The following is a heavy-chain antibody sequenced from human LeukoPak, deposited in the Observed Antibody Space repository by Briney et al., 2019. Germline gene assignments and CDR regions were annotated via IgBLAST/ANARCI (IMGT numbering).Heavy chain of an antibody. J-gene: IGHJ4*02. V-gene: IGHV1-58*01. D-gene: IGHD3-22*01. CDR2: IVVGSGNT. CDR1: GFTFTSSA. CDR3: AADLYYYDSSGYPFDS. Sequence: SVKVSCKASGFTFTSSAVQWVRQARGQRLEWIGWIVVGSGNTNYAQKFQERVTITRDMSTSTAYMELSSLRSEDTAVYYCAADLYYYDSSGYPFDSWGQGTLVIVSS.